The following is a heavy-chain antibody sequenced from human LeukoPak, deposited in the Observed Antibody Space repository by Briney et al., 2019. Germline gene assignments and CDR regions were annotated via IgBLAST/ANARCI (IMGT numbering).Heavy chain of an antibody. D-gene: IGHD2-8*01. CDR3: ARVLHAPKFIDS. CDR1: GSSITSTYY. CDR2: VFQLQTVRT. Sequence: SETLSLTCTVSGSSITSTYYWAWSRQPPGKGLEWIATVFQLQTVRTFYNPSLESRVTMSLDTSQNQFSLNLTSVTAPDTALYFCARVLHAPKFIDSWGQGTLVTVSS. V-gene: IGHV4-38-2*02. J-gene: IGHJ4*02.